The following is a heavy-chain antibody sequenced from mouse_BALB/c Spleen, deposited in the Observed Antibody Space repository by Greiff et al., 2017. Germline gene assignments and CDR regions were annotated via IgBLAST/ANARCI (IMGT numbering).Heavy chain of an antibody. CDR3: ARESPLRAWFAY. J-gene: IGHJ3*01. CDR1: GFSLTSYG. Sequence: VKLQESGPGLVAPSQSLSITCTVSGFSLTSYGVHWVRQPPGKGLEWLGVIWAGGSINYNSALMSRLSISKDNSKSQVFLKMNSLQTDDTAMYYCARESPLRAWFAYWGQGTLVTVSA. CDR2: IWAGGSI. V-gene: IGHV2-9*02.